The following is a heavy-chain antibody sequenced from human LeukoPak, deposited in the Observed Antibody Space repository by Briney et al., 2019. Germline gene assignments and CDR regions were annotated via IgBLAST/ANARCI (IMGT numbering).Heavy chain of an antibody. J-gene: IGHJ5*02. CDR1: GGSISSYY. V-gene: IGHV4-59*01. D-gene: IGHD2-2*01. CDR2: IYYSGST. Sequence: SEILSLTCTVSGGSISSYYWSWIRQPPGKGLEWIGYIYYSGSTNYNPSLKSRVTISVDTSKNQFSLKLSSVTAADTAVYYCARIVVVPAATLNWFDPWGQGTLVTVSS. CDR3: ARIVVVPAATLNWFDP.